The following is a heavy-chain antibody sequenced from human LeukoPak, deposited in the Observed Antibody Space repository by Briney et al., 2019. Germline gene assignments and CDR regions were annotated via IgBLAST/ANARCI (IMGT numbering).Heavy chain of an antibody. CDR1: GFTFSSYS. D-gene: IGHD5-12*01. Sequence: SGGSLRLSCAASGFTFSSYSMNWVRQAPGKGLEWVSSISSSSSYIYYADSVKGRFTISRDNAKNSLYLQMNSLRAEDTAVYYCARDGNSGYDLTYYYGMDVWGQGTTVTVSS. CDR2: ISSSSSYI. V-gene: IGHV3-21*01. J-gene: IGHJ6*02. CDR3: ARDGNSGYDLTYYYGMDV.